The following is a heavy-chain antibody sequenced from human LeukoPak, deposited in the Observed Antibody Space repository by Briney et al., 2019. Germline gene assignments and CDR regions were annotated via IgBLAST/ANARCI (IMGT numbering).Heavy chain of an antibody. Sequence: PSETLSLTCAVYGGSLSNYYWSWVRQPPGKGLEWIGEITHHGRTNYNPSLKSRVTISRDTSKNQFSLKMNSVSAAGTALYYCAPVYGDYSDFDSWGQGTLVTVSS. D-gene: IGHD4-17*01. CDR1: GGSLSNYY. CDR2: ITHHGRT. V-gene: IGHV4-34*01. J-gene: IGHJ4*02. CDR3: APVYGDYSDFDS.